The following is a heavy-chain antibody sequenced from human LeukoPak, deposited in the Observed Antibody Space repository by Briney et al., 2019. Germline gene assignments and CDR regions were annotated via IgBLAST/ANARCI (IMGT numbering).Heavy chain of an antibody. D-gene: IGHD6-13*01. CDR2: INPSGGST. V-gene: IGHV1-46*01. CDR3: ARDGSSWRPRLDY. CDR1: GYTFTSYY. J-gene: IGHJ4*02. Sequence: ASVKVSCKASGYTFTSYYMHWVRQAPGQGLEWMGIINPSGGSTSYAQKFQGRVTMTRGMSTSTVYMELSSLRSEDTAVYYCARDGSSWRPRLDYWGQGTLVTVSP.